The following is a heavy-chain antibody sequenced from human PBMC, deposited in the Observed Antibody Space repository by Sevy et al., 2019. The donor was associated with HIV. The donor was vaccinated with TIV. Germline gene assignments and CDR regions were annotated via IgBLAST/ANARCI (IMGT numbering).Heavy chain of an antibody. Sequence: GGSLRLSCAASGFTFSSYTMNWVRQAPGKGLEWVTLISYDGNYKYYADSVKGRFTISRDNSNNILYLQMSSLRVEDTALYFCARVAVEYCTNDCYHRFDHWGLGTLVTVSS. D-gene: IGHD2-8*01. CDR1: GFTFSSYT. V-gene: IGHV3-30*04. CDR2: ISYDGNYK. J-gene: IGHJ4*02. CDR3: ARVAVEYCTNDCYHRFDH.